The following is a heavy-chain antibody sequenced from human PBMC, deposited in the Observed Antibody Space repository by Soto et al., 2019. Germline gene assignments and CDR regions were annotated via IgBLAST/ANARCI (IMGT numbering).Heavy chain of an antibody. CDR3: ARADVDTAMVSY. CDR1: GFTFSSYS. D-gene: IGHD5-18*01. J-gene: IGHJ4*02. V-gene: IGHV3-21*01. Sequence: EVQLVESGGGLVKPGGSLRLSCAASGFTFSSYSVNWVRQAPGKGLEWVSSISSSSSYIYYADSVKGRFTISRDNAKNSLYLQMNSLRAEDTAVYYCARADVDTAMVSYWGQGTLVTVSS. CDR2: ISSSSSYI.